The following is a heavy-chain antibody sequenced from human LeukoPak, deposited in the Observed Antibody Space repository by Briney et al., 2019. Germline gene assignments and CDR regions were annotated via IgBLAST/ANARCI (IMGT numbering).Heavy chain of an antibody. V-gene: IGHV3-7*03. CDR1: GFTFRNFW. Sequence: GGSLRLSCAASGFTFRNFWMTWVRQAPGKGLEWVANIKQDGSEKHYVDSVKGRFTISRDNAKNSLYLQMNSLRAEDTVVYYCGGPNPLLERPSAMDVWGQGTTVTVSS. CDR3: GGPNPLLERPSAMDV. D-gene: IGHD6-25*01. CDR2: IKQDGSEK. J-gene: IGHJ6*02.